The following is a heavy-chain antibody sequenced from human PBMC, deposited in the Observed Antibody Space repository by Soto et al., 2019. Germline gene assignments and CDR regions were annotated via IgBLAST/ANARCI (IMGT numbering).Heavy chain of an antibody. CDR1: GGSFSGYY. CDR3: ARGSGVVVAAWNRYYYYGMDV. D-gene: IGHD2-15*01. V-gene: IGHV4-34*01. CDR2: TNHSGST. Sequence: QVQLQQWGAGLLKPSETLSLTCAVYGGSFSGYYWSWIRQPPGKGLEWIGETNHSGSTNYNPSLKSRVTISVDTSKNQFSLKLSSVTAADTAVYYCARGSGVVVAAWNRYYYYGMDVWGQGTTVTVSS. J-gene: IGHJ6*02.